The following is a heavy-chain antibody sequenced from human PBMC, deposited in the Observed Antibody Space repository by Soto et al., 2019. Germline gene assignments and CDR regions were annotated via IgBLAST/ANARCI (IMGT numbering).Heavy chain of an antibody. CDR3: AKDSRSHPQGCFDP. CDR1: GFSFSSYA. Sequence: EVQLLESGGGLVQPGESLRLSCAASGFSFSSYAMTWVRQAPGKGLDWVSSISGSGDYTYFADSVKGRFTISRDNSKDTLYLQMSSLRIEDTTIYYCAKDSRSHPQGCFDPWGQGTLVTVSS. CDR2: ISGSGDYT. D-gene: IGHD2-15*01. V-gene: IGHV3-23*01. J-gene: IGHJ5*02.